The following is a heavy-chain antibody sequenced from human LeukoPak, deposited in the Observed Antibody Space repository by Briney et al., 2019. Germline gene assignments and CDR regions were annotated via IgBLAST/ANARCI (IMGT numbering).Heavy chain of an antibody. Sequence: PGGSLRLSCAASGFIFSDYYMSWIRQAPGKGLEWVSYISSSGSTMYYTDSVKGRFTISRDNAKDSLYLQMNSLRAEDTAVYYCTGNYYGSGSYADFDYWGQGTLVTVSS. CDR3: TGNYYGSGSYADFDY. CDR2: ISSSGSTM. V-gene: IGHV3-11*01. D-gene: IGHD3-10*01. CDR1: GFIFSDYY. J-gene: IGHJ4*02.